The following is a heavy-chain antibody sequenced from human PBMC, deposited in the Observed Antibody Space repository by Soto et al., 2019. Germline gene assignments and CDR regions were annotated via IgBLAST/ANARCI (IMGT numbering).Heavy chain of an antibody. CDR1: GGTFSSYA. J-gene: IGHJ4*02. V-gene: IGHV1-69*13. CDR3: AREEYSSSSLFDY. CDR2: IIPIFGTA. Sequence: ASVKVSCKASGGTFSSYAINWVRQAPGQGLEWMGGIIPIFGTANYAQKFQGRVTITADESTSTAYMELSSLRSEDTAVYYCAREEYSSSSLFDYWGQGTLVTVSS. D-gene: IGHD6-6*01.